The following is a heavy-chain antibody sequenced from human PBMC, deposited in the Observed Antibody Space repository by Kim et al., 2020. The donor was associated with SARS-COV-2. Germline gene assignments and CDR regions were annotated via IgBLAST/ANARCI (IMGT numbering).Heavy chain of an antibody. CDR1: GGSISSSNW. Sequence: SETLSLTCAVSGGSISSSNWWSWVRQPPGKGLEWIGEIYHSGSTNYNPSLKSRVTISVDKSKNQFSLKLSSVTAADTAVYYCVTLPPSYCGGDCWGGTVAFDIWGQGTMVTVSS. J-gene: IGHJ3*02. CDR3: VTLPPSYCGGDCWGGTVAFDI. D-gene: IGHD2-21*02. V-gene: IGHV4-4*02. CDR2: IYHSGST.